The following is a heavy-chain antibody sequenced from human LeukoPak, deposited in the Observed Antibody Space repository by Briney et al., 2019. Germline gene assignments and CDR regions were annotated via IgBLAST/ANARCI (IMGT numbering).Heavy chain of an antibody. CDR3: ATGIAVAGNLGPYYYGMDV. V-gene: IGHV3-48*01. CDR2: INHNGETI. CDR1: GFPFSSYV. D-gene: IGHD6-19*01. Sequence: GGSLRLSCAASGFPFSSYVMSWVRQAPGKGLEWVSYINHNGETIYYPDFVKGRFTISRDNSKNTLYLQMNSLRAEDTAVYYCATGIAVAGNLGPYYYGMDVWGQGTTVTVSS. J-gene: IGHJ6*02.